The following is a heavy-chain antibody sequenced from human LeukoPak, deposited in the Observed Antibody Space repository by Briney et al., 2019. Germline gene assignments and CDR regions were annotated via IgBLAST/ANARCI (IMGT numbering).Heavy chain of an antibody. CDR2: IWYDGSNK. V-gene: IGHV3-33*01. J-gene: IGHJ4*02. Sequence: GGSLGLSCAASGFTFSSYGMHWVRQAPGKGLEWVAVIWYDGSNKYYADSVKGRFTISRDNSKNTLYLQMNSLRAEDTAVYYCARGFGVVITTVPLDYWGQGTLVTVSS. CDR1: GFTFSSYG. D-gene: IGHD3-22*01. CDR3: ARGFGVVITTVPLDY.